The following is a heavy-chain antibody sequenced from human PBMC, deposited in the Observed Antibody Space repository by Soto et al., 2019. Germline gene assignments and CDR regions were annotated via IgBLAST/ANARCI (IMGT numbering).Heavy chain of an antibody. CDR2: ISGSGETT. D-gene: IGHD5-18*01. CDR1: GFTFNNYA. J-gene: IGHJ4*02. V-gene: IGHV3-23*01. CDR3: AKDLRHGGYGGFDY. Sequence: EVQLLESGGNLVQPGGSLRLSCAASGFTFNNYAMSWFRQAPGKGLEWVSAISGSGETTYYADSVKGRFTISRDNSKNTLYQQMNSLRAEDTAVYYCAKDLRHGGYGGFDYWGQGILVTVSS.